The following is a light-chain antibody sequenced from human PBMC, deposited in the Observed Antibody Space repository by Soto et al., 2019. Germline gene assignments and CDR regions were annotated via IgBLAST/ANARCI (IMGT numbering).Light chain of an antibody. CDR2: AAS. CDR3: QQIYSTLWT. Sequence: DIQMTQSPSSLSASVGDRVTITCRASQSISSYLNWYQQKPGKAPKLLIYAASSLQSGVPSRFSGSGSGTDFTLTISSLQPEDFATYYCQQIYSTLWTFGQGTKVESK. V-gene: IGKV1-39*01. CDR1: QSISSY. J-gene: IGKJ1*01.